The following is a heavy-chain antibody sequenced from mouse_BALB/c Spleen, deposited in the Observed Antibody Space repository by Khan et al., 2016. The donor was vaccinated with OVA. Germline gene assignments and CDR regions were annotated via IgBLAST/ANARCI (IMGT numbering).Heavy chain of an antibody. D-gene: IGHD2-1*01. CDR1: GFTFSTYA. CDR3: ARSPYGNFAY. V-gene: IGHV5-9-3*01. J-gene: IGHJ3*01. Sequence: EVELVESGGGLVKPGGSLKLSCAASGFTFSTYAMSWVRQTPEKRLEWVATISSDGDYTYYPDNVTGRFTISRDNAKNTLYLQMSSLRSEDTDMYYCARSPYGNFAYWGQGTLVTVSA. CDR2: ISSDGDYT.